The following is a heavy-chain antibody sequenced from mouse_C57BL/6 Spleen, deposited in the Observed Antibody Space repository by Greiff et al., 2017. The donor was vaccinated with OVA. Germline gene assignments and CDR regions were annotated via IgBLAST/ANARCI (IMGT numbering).Heavy chain of an antibody. Sequence: VQLKESGPVLVKPGASVKMSCKASGYTFTDYYMNWVKQSHGKSLEWIGVINPYNGGTSYNQKFKGKATLTVDKSSSTAYMELNSLTSEDSAVYYCASPITTVVAGGDYWGQGTTLTVSS. J-gene: IGHJ2*01. CDR3: ASPITTVVAGGDY. V-gene: IGHV1-19*01. D-gene: IGHD1-1*01. CDR1: GYTFTDYY. CDR2: INPYNGGT.